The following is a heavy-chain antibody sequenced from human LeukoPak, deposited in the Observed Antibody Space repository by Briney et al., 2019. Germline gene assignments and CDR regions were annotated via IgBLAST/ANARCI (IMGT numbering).Heavy chain of an antibody. J-gene: IGHJ4*02. CDR2: ISPYDGNT. CDR3: ARDDAVVPAALDY. V-gene: IGHV1-18*01. CDR1: GYTFPNYG. D-gene: IGHD2-2*01. Sequence: ASVKVSCKSSGYTFPNYGFSWVRQAPGQGLEWMGWISPYDGNTKYAQKFQDRVTMTTDTSTSTAYMELRSLRSDDTAVYYRARDDAVVPAALDYWGQGSLVTVSS.